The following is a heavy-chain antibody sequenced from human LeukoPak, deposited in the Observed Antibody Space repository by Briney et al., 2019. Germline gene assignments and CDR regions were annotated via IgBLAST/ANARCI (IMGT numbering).Heavy chain of an antibody. J-gene: IGHJ4*02. CDR3: ARVLPSGSSDY. CDR1: GGSINGYW. CDR2: IHFSGSA. V-gene: IGHV4-4*08. D-gene: IGHD3-10*01. Sequence: PSETPSLTCTVSGGSINGYWWTWIRQPPAKELEWIGYIHFSGSATYNPSLTGRVTISVDTSKNQFSLRLTSVTAADTAVYYCARVLPSGSSDYWGQGTLVTVSP.